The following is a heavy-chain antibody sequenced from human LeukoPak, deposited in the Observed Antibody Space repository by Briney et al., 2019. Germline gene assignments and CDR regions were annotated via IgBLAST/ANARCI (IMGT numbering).Heavy chain of an antibody. CDR1: GGSISSYY. V-gene: IGHV4-59*01. J-gene: IGHJ4*02. CDR3: ARGLRRYSSGWYERGAYFDY. Sequence: PSETLSLTCTVSGGSISSYYWSWIRQPPGKGLEWIGYIYYSGSTNYNPSLKSRVTISVDTSKNQFSLKLSSVTAADTAVYYCARGLRRYSSGWYERGAYFDYWGQGTLVTVSS. D-gene: IGHD6-19*01. CDR2: IYYSGST.